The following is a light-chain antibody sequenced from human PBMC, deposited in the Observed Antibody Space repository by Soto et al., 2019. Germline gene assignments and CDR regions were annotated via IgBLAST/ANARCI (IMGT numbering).Light chain of an antibody. V-gene: IGLV2-14*01. CDR3: SSYTGSSINTVV. CDR2: EVS. J-gene: IGLJ2*01. Sequence: QSALTQPASVSGSPGQSITISCTGTSSDVGKYSYVSWYQQHPAKAPKLMIFEVSNRPSGVSNRFSGSKSDNTASLTISGLQAEDEADYYCSSYTGSSINTVVFGGGTKLTVL. CDR1: SSDVGKYSY.